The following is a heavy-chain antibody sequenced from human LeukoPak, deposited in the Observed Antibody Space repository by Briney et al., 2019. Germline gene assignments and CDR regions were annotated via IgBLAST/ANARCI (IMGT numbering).Heavy chain of an antibody. Sequence: SETLSLTCTVSGGSISSSSYYWGWIRQPPGKGLEWIGYIHYTGNTNYNPSLKSRVTISVDTSKNQFSLKLSFVTAADTAVYYCARLEEGYGSGRRENYYYYYMDVWGKGRTVTISS. D-gene: IGHD3-10*01. CDR1: GGSISSSSYY. J-gene: IGHJ6*03. CDR3: ARLEEGYGSGRRENYYYYYMDV. CDR2: IHYTGNT. V-gene: IGHV4-61*05.